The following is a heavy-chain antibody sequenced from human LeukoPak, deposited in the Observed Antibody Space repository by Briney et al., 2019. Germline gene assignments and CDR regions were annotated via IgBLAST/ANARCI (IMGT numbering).Heavy chain of an antibody. D-gene: IGHD2-2*01. CDR3: ARVSRGYCSSTSCPRTAEYFQH. CDR1: GFTFSSYW. J-gene: IGHJ1*01. Sequence: GGSLRLSCAASGFTFSSYWMSWVRQAPGKGLEWVANIKQDGSEKYCVDSVKGRFTISRDNAKNSLYLQMNSLRAEDTAVYYCARVSRGYCSSTSCPRTAEYFQHWGQGTLVTVSS. V-gene: IGHV3-7*03. CDR2: IKQDGSEK.